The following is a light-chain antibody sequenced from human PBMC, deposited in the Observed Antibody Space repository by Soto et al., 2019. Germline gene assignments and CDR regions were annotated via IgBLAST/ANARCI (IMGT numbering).Light chain of an antibody. CDR1: QSISSW. J-gene: IGKJ1*01. CDR3: HKYNSYS. Sequence: DIQMTQSPSTLSASVGDRVTITCRASQSISSWLAWYQQKPGKAPKLLIYDASSLESGVPSRFSGSGSGTEFTLSISSLQPDDFATYYCHKYNSYSFGQGTKVEIK. CDR2: DAS. V-gene: IGKV1-5*01.